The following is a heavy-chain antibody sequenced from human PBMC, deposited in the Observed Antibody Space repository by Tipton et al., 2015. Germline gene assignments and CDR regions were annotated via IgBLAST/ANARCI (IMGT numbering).Heavy chain of an antibody. Sequence: TLSLTCTVSSDSISKYYWTWIRQPPGKELEWIGYIRYSGSTNYNPSLKSRVTISVDTSKTQFSLKVSSVTAADTAMYYCARAESHGFKMCGQGTMVTVSS. CDR1: SDSISKYY. V-gene: IGHV4-59*01. J-gene: IGHJ3*02. CDR2: IRYSGST. CDR3: ARAESHGFKM.